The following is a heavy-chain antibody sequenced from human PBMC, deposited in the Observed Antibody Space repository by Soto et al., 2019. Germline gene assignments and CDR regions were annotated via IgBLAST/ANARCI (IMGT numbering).Heavy chain of an antibody. V-gene: IGHV3-23*01. CDR3: AKDIGYSSSWWVSLFDY. D-gene: IGHD6-13*01. J-gene: IGHJ4*02. CDR2: ISGSGGST. Sequence: GGSLRLSCAASGFTFSSYAMSWVRQAPGKGLEWVSAISGSGGSTYYADSVKGRFTISRDNSKNTLYLQMNSLRAEDTAVYYCAKDIGYSSSWWVSLFDYWGQGTLVTVSS. CDR1: GFTFSSYA.